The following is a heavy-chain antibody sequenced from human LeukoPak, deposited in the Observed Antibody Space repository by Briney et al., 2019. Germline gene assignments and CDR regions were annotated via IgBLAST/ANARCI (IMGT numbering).Heavy chain of an antibody. Sequence: SETLSLTCAVYGGSFSGYYWSWIRQPPGKGLEWIGEINHSGSTNYNPSLKSRVTISVDTSKNQFSLKLSSVTAADTAVYYCARATRRYGDYYYYGMDVWGQGTTVTVSS. J-gene: IGHJ6*02. D-gene: IGHD1-26*01. CDR3: ARATRRYGDYYYYGMDV. CDR2: INHSGST. CDR1: GGSFSGYY. V-gene: IGHV4-34*01.